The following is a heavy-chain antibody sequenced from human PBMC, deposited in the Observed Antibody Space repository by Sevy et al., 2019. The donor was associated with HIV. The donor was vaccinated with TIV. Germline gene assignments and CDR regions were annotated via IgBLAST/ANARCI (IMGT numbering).Heavy chain of an antibody. D-gene: IGHD3-22*01. CDR1: GITFKNYA. CDR2: IFGSGGTT. J-gene: IGHJ3*02. Sequence: GGCLRLSCAASGITFKNYAMNWVRQAPGKGLNWVSSIFGSGGTTYYADSVRGRFTISRDTSKNTLFLQMNSLRTEDTALYYCAGGRFDSSGSFDAFDIWGQGTMVTVSS. V-gene: IGHV3-23*01. CDR3: AGGRFDSSGSFDAFDI.